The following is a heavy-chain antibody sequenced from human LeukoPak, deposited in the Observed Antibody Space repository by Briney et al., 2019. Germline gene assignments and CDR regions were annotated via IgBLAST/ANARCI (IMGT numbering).Heavy chain of an antibody. V-gene: IGHV3-33*01. Sequence: GRSLRLSCAASGFTFSDYAMHWVRQAPGKGLEWVAVIGYDGSNKYDADSVKGRFTISRDNSKNMMYLQMNSLRAEDTAVYYCARDRFMVREVMVGTFDLWGQGTMVTVSS. CDR3: ARDRFMVREVMVGTFDL. D-gene: IGHD3-10*01. CDR2: IGYDGSNK. CDR1: GFTFSDYA. J-gene: IGHJ3*01.